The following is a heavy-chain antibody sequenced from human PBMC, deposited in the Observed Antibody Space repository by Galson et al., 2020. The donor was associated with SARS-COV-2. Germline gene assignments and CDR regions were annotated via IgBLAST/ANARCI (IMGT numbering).Heavy chain of an antibody. V-gene: IGHV4-39*01. J-gene: IGHJ4*02. CDR3: ATCYGDYGGDCWYFDY. CDR2: IYYSGST. D-gene: IGHD4-17*01. Sequence: SETLSLTCTVSGGSISSSSYYWGWIRQPQGKGLEWIGSIYYSGSTYYNPSLKSRVTISVDTSKNQFSLKLSSVTAADTAVYYCATCYGDYGGDCWYFDYWGQGTLVTVSS. CDR1: GGSISSSSYY.